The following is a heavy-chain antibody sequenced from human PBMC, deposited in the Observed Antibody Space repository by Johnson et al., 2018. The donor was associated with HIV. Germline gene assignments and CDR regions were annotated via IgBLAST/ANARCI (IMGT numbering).Heavy chain of an antibody. CDR1: EFTFSAHD. D-gene: IGHD2-21*01. Sequence: EVQLVESGGVLVQPGGSLRLSCAASEFTFSAHDMHWVRQAPGKGLEWVSGISWNSGSIGYADSVQGRFTISRDNSKNTLYLQMNSLRAEDTAVYYCARDTGGGEPYDIWGQGTMVTVSS. CDR2: ISWNSGSI. CDR3: ARDTGGGEPYDI. V-gene: IGHV3-9*01. J-gene: IGHJ3*02.